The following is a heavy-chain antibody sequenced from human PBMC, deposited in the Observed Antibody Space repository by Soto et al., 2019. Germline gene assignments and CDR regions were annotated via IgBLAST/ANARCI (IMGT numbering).Heavy chain of an antibody. CDR3: ARHGAIYSNSWYDFDY. Sequence: QVQLQESGPGLVKPSETLSLTCTVSGGSLSSYYWSWIRQPPGKGLEWVGYMYNSGSANYNPSLKSRVTISVDMSQNQFSLKWTSVTAADTAVYYCARHGAIYSNSWYDFDYWGQGTLVTVSS. CDR1: GGSLSSYY. V-gene: IGHV4-59*08. J-gene: IGHJ4*02. CDR2: MYNSGSA. D-gene: IGHD5-18*01.